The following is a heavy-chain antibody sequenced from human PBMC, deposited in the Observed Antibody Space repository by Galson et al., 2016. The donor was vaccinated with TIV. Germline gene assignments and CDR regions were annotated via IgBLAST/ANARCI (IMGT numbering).Heavy chain of an antibody. V-gene: IGHV1-2*02. Sequence: QSGAEVKKPGESLKISCKASGYTFTGFYIHWIRQAPGQGLEWMGWLNPDSGDTDYAQNFQGRVTMTRDTSIRTAYMELSRLMSVDTAVYYCARRNWGNWLDPWGQGTLVTVSS. CDR1: GYTFTGFY. CDR2: LNPDSGDT. J-gene: IGHJ5*02. CDR3: ARRNWGNWLDP. D-gene: IGHD3-16*01.